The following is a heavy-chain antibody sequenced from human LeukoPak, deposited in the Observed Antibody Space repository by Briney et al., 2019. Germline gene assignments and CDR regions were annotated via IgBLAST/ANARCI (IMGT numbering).Heavy chain of an antibody. Sequence: TGGSLRLSCAASGFTFSSYAMSWVRQAPGKGLDWVSSITSSGGSTYYAGSVKGQFTISRDNSKNTVYLQMNSLRAEDTAVYYCAKDRPNYYDSSGHYYRRNGDYWGQGTLVTVSS. CDR1: GFTFSSYA. V-gene: IGHV3-23*01. D-gene: IGHD3-22*01. CDR2: ITSSGGST. CDR3: AKDRPNYYDSSGHYYRRNGDY. J-gene: IGHJ4*02.